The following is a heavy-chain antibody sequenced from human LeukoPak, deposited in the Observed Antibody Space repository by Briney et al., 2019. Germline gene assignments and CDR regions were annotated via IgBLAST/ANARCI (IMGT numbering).Heavy chain of an antibody. Sequence: GGSLRLSCAASGFTFDDYAMHWVRQAPGKGLEWVSGISWNSGSIGYADSVKGRFTISRDNAKNSLYLQMNSLRAEDTALYYCAVYDSSGRRFDYWGQGTLVTVSS. J-gene: IGHJ4*02. CDR3: AVYDSSGRRFDY. V-gene: IGHV3-9*01. CDR1: GFTFDDYA. CDR2: ISWNSGSI. D-gene: IGHD3-22*01.